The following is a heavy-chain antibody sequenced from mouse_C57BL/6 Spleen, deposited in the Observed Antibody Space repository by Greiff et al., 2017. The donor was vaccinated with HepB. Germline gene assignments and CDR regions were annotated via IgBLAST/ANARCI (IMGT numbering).Heavy chain of an antibody. V-gene: IGHV5-16*01. CDR1: GFTFSDYY. Sequence: EVKLVESEGGLVQPGSSMKLSCTASGFTFSDYYMAWVRQVPEKGLEWVANINYDGSSTYYLDSLKSRFIISRDNAKNILYLQMSSLKSEDTATYYCAREQQLRRGAMDYWGQGTSVTVSS. CDR2: INYDGSST. D-gene: IGHD3-2*02. J-gene: IGHJ4*01. CDR3: AREQQLRRGAMDY.